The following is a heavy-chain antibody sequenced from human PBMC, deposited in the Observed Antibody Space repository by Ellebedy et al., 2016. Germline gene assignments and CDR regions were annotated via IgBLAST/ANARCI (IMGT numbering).Heavy chain of an antibody. CDR1: GFTFSSYW. J-gene: IGHJ4*02. CDR2: IKQDGSEK. D-gene: IGHD1-26*01. CDR3: ARDPGGSYATDY. V-gene: IGHV3-7*01. Sequence: GESLKISCAASGFTFSSYWMSWVRQAPGKGLEWVANIKQDGSEKYYVDSVKGRFTISRDNAKNSLYLQMNSLRAEDTAVYYCARDPGGSYATDYWGQGTLVTVSS.